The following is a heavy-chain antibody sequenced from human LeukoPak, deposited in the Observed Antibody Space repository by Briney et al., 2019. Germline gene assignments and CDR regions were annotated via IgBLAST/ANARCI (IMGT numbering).Heavy chain of an antibody. CDR2: VYSTGIT. D-gene: IGHD4-17*01. CDR3: ARLSTVTTSFDY. V-gene: IGHV4-61*02. J-gene: IGHJ4*02. Sequence: SQTLSLTCTVSGGSISSGSYFWSWIRQPAGKGLEWIGRVYSTGITNYSPSLKSRVTISVDTSKNQFSLKLSSVTAADTAVYYCARLSTVTTSFDYWGQGTLVTVSS. CDR1: GGSISSGSYF.